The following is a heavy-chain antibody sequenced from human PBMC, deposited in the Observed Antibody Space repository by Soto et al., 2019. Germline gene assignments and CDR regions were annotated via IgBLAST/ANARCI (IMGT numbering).Heavy chain of an antibody. Sequence: PSETLSLTCTVSGDSISGSYYWGWIRQPPGKGLEWIGIIYYGGSTYSNPSLKSRVSISVDTSKNQFTLNLSSVTAADTAVYYCARGVPMYSSGWYDNMFDYWGQGTLVTVSS. CDR3: ARGVPMYSSGWYDNMFDY. CDR2: IYYGGST. CDR1: GDSISGSYY. V-gene: IGHV4-38-2*02. D-gene: IGHD6-19*01. J-gene: IGHJ4*02.